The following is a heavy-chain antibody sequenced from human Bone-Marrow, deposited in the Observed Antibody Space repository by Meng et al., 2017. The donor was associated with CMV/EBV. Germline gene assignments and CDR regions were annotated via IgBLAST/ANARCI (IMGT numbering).Heavy chain of an antibody. J-gene: IGHJ4*02. Sequence: SETLSLTCTVAGGSISSYYWSWIRQPPGKGLEWIGYIYYSGSTNYNPSLKSRVTISVDTSKNQFSLKLSSVTAADTAVDYCARTLGYCSSTSCYLPAYFDYWGQGTLVTVSS. CDR3: ARTLGYCSSTSCYLPAYFDY. V-gene: IGHV4-59*01. CDR2: IYYSGST. CDR1: GGSISSYY. D-gene: IGHD2-2*01.